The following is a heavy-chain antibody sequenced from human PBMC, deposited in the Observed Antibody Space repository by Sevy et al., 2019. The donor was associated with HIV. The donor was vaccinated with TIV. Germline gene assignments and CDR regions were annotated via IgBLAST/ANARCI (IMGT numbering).Heavy chain of an antibody. CDR2: INSDGSST. D-gene: IGHD3-9*01. Sequence: GGSLRLSCAASGFTFSSYWMHWVRQAPGKGLVWVSRINSDGSSTCYADSVKGRFTVSRDNAKNTLYLQMNSLRAEDTVVDYYAAEYYCLTGLKPYDAFDIWGQGTMVTVSS. V-gene: IGHV3-74*01. CDR3: AAEYYCLTGLKPYDAFDI. CDR1: GFTFSSYW. J-gene: IGHJ3*02.